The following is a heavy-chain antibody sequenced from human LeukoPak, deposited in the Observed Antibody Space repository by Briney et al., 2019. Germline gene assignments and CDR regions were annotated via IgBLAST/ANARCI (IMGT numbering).Heavy chain of an antibody. CDR2: ISYDGSNK. J-gene: IGHJ6*02. CDR3: AKDLRGFTARGKDYYYYGMDV. CDR1: GFTFPNYV. Sequence: QSGRSLRLSCAASGFTFPNYVMSWVRQAPGKGLEWVAVISYDGSNKYYADSVKGRFTISRDNSKNTLYLQMNSLRAEDTAVYYCAKDLRGFTARGKDYYYYGMDVWGQGTTVTVSS. V-gene: IGHV3-30*18. D-gene: IGHD3-22*01.